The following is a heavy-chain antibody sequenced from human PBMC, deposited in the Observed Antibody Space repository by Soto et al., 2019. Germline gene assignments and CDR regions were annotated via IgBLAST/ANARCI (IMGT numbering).Heavy chain of an antibody. CDR3: ARGRVDFWSGYYKNYYYYGMDV. V-gene: IGHV4-34*01. D-gene: IGHD3-3*01. CDR2: INHSGST. J-gene: IGHJ6*02. Sequence: SETLSLTCAVYGGSFSGYYWSWIRQPPGKGLEWIGEINHSGSTNYNPSLKSRVTVSVDTSKNQFSLKLSSVTAADTAVYYCARGRVDFWSGYYKNYYYYGMDVWGQGTTVTVSS. CDR1: GGSFSGYY.